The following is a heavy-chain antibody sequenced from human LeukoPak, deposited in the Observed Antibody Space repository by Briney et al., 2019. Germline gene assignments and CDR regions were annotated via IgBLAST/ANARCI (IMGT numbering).Heavy chain of an antibody. D-gene: IGHD2-2*01. J-gene: IGHJ4*02. CDR3: ARDRNPYQLLPPQDFDY. V-gene: IGHV4-38-2*02. Sequence: PSETLSLTCTVSGYSISSGYYWGWIRQPPGKGLEWIGSIYHSGSTYYNPSLKSRVTISVDTSKNQFSLKLSSVTAADTAVYYCARDRNPYQLLPPQDFDYWGQGTLVTVSS. CDR2: IYHSGST. CDR1: GYSISSGYY.